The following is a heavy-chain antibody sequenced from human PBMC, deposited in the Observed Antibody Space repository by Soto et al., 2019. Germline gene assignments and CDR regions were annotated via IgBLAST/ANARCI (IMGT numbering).Heavy chain of an antibody. CDR2: IIPILGIA. Sequence: SVKVSCKASGGTFSSYTISWVRQAPGQGLEWMGRIIPILGIANYAQKFQGRVTMTRDTSTSTVYMELSSLRSEDTAVYYCAREWVFCGGDCYIYYYYGMDVWGQGTTVTVSS. V-gene: IGHV1-69*04. CDR3: AREWVFCGGDCYIYYYYGMDV. J-gene: IGHJ6*02. D-gene: IGHD2-21*02. CDR1: GGTFSSYT.